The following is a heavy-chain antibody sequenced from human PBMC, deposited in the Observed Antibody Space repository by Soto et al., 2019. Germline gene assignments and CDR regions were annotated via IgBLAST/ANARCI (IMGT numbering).Heavy chain of an antibody. Sequence: QVQLQQWGAGLLKPSETLSLTCAVYGGSFSGYYWSWIRQPPGKGLEWIGEINHSGSTNYNPSLKSRVTISVDTSKNQFSLKLSSVTAADTAVYYCARGPLGPLGYCSSTSCYKTGWFDPWGQGTLVTVSS. V-gene: IGHV4-34*01. J-gene: IGHJ5*02. CDR3: ARGPLGPLGYCSSTSCYKTGWFDP. CDR2: INHSGST. D-gene: IGHD2-2*01. CDR1: GGSFSGYY.